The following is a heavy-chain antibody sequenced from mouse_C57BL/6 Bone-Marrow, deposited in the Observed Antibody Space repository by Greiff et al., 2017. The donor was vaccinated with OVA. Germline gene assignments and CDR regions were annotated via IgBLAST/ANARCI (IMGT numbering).Heavy chain of an antibody. Sequence: DVHLVESGGGLVQPGASLKLSCESNEYEFPSHDMSWVRKTPEKRLELVAAINSDGGSTYYPDTMERRFIISRDNTKKTLYLQMSSLRSEDTALYYGARNGSSGTYAMDYWGQGTSVTVSS. J-gene: IGHJ4*01. V-gene: IGHV5-2*01. D-gene: IGHD1-1*01. CDR2: INSDGGST. CDR3: ARNGSSGTYAMDY. CDR1: EYEFPSHD.